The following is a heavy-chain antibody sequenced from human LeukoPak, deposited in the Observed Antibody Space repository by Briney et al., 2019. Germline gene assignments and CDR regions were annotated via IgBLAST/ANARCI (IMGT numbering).Heavy chain of an antibody. V-gene: IGHV1-2*02. CDR2: INPNSGAT. D-gene: IGHD6-19*01. CDR3: AGHSSPEYYFDY. Sequence: ASVKVSCKASGYTFTGYYMHWVRQAPGQGLEWMGWINPNSGATNYAQEFQGRVTMTRDTSISTDYMELSRLRSDDTAVYYCAGHSSPEYYFDYWGQGTLVTVSS. J-gene: IGHJ4*02. CDR1: GYTFTGYY.